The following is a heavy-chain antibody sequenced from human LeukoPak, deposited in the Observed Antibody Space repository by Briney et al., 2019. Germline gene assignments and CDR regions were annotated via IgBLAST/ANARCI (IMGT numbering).Heavy chain of an antibody. Sequence: KSSETLSLTCAVSGGSISSSNWWSWVRQPPGKGLEWIGEIYHSGSTNYNPSLKSRVTISVDKSKNQISLKLSSVTAADTAVYYCARGPYYYDSSGYYIPYYGMDVWGQGTTVTVSS. CDR1: GGSISSSNW. V-gene: IGHV4-4*02. D-gene: IGHD3-22*01. CDR3: ARGPYYYDSSGYYIPYYGMDV. CDR2: IYHSGST. J-gene: IGHJ6*02.